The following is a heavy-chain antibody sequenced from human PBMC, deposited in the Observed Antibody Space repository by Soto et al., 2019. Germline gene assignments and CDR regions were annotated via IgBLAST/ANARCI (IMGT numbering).Heavy chain of an antibody. D-gene: IGHD2-2*01. CDR2: IIPILGIA. CDR3: ARGNVVVPAAIHYYMDV. CDR1: GGTFSSYT. J-gene: IGHJ6*03. Sequence: QVQLVQSGAEVKKPGSSGKVSCKASGGTFSSYTISWVRQAPGQGLEWMGRIIPILGIANYAQKFQGRVTITADKSTSTAYMELSSLRSEDTAVYYCARGNVVVPAAIHYYMDVWGKGTTVTVSS. V-gene: IGHV1-69*02.